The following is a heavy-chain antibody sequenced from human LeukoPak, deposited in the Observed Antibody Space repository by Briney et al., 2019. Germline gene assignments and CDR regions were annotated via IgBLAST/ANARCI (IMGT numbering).Heavy chain of an antibody. CDR3: ARIRDGYNDAYDL. CDR1: GYTFTGYT. D-gene: IGHD5-24*01. J-gene: IGHJ3*01. CDR2: INPDGGNT. Sequence: ASVKVSCKSSGYTFTGYTTHWVRQAPGQGLEWMGLINPDGGNTNYAQNFQGRVTLTRDTSTSTVYMELSSLRSEDTAIYYCARIRDGYNDAYDLWGQGTVVTVPS. V-gene: IGHV1-46*01.